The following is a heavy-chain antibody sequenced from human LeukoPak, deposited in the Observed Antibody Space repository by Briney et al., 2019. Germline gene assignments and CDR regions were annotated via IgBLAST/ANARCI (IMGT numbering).Heavy chain of an antibody. J-gene: IGHJ4*02. Sequence: GGSLRLSCAASGFTFSAYSMNWVRQAPGKGLEWVSFISGGGGTIYYADSVKGRFTISRDNAKNSLHPQMDSLRVEDTAVYYCARRSGSSSWYALDYWGQGTLVTVSS. CDR1: GFTFSAYS. CDR2: ISGGGGTI. D-gene: IGHD6-13*01. CDR3: ARRSGSSSWYALDY. V-gene: IGHV3-48*01.